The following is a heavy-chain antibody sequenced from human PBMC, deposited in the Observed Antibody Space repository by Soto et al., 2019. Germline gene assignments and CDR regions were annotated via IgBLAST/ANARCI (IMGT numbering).Heavy chain of an antibody. Sequence: QVQLQESGPGLVKPSETLSLTCTVSSGSISSYYWSWIRQPPGKGLEWIGYIYYSGSTNYNPSLKSRVTISVDTSKNQFSLKLSSVTAADTAVYYCARGLWSTDYWGQGTLVTVSS. J-gene: IGHJ4*02. CDR1: SGSISSYY. CDR2: IYYSGST. D-gene: IGHD5-18*01. CDR3: ARGLWSTDY. V-gene: IGHV4-59*01.